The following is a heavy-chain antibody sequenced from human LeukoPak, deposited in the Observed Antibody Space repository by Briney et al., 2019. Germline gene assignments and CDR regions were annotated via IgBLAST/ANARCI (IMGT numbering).Heavy chain of an antibody. D-gene: IGHD6-19*01. CDR3: ARAGQWLVLYYFDY. V-gene: IGHV1-2*02. Sequence: ASVKVSCKASGYTFTGYYMHWVRQAPGQGLEWMGWINPNSGGTNYAQKFQGRVTMTRDTSISTAYMELSRLGSDDTAVYYCARAGQWLVLYYFDYWGQGTLVTVSS. J-gene: IGHJ4*02. CDR2: INPNSGGT. CDR1: GYTFTGYY.